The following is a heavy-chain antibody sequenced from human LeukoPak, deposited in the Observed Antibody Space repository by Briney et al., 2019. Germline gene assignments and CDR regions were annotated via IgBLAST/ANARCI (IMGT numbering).Heavy chain of an antibody. CDR2: IHYSGST. CDR1: GGSISSYY. J-gene: IGHJ6*03. V-gene: IGHV4-59*01. CDR3: ARGGYSYYYYYYMDV. Sequence: SETLSLTCTVSGGSISSYYWSWIRQPPGKGLEWIGYIHYSGSTNYNPSLKSRVTISVDTSKNQFSLKLSSVTAADTAVYYCARGGYSYYYYYYMDVWGKGTTVTVSS. D-gene: IGHD5-18*01.